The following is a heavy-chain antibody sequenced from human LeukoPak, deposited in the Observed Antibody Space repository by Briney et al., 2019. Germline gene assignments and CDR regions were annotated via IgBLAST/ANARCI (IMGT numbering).Heavy chain of an antibody. V-gene: IGHV4-34*01. Sequence: SETLSLTCAVYGGSFSGYYWSWIRQPPGKGLEWIGEINHSGSTNYNPSLKGRVTISVDTSKNQFSLKLSSVTAADTAVYYCARDGGYGDYDNDYGMDIWGQGTTVTVSS. CDR2: INHSGST. CDR1: GGSFSGYY. D-gene: IGHD4-17*01. CDR3: ARDGGYGDYDNDYGMDI. J-gene: IGHJ6*02.